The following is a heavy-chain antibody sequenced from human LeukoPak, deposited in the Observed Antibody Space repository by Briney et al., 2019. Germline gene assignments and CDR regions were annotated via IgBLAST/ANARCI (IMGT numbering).Heavy chain of an antibody. CDR3: TTSGPAASYYYYYGMDV. CDR2: IKSKTDGGTT. D-gene: IGHD2-2*01. CDR1: GFTFSNAW. Sequence: PGGSLRLSCAASGFTFSNAWMSWVRQAPGKGLEWVGRIKSKTDGGTTDYAAPVKGRFTILRDDSKNTLYLQMNSLKTEDTAVYYCTTSGPAASYYYYYGMDVWGQGTTVTVSS. J-gene: IGHJ6*02. V-gene: IGHV3-15*01.